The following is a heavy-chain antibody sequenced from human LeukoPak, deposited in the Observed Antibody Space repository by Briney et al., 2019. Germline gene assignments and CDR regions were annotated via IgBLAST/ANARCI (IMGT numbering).Heavy chain of an antibody. CDR3: ARGDASGRPGIGFDF. J-gene: IGHJ4*02. V-gene: IGHV4-59*01. Sequence: PSETLSLTCTVFGGSISNSYWSWIRQPPGKGLEWIGFFHDSESTNYNPSLKSRVSISLDTSKNQVSLWLSSVTAADTAVYYCARGDASGRPGIGFDFWGQGTLVTDSS. D-gene: IGHD1-26*01. CDR1: GGSISNSY. CDR2: FHDSEST.